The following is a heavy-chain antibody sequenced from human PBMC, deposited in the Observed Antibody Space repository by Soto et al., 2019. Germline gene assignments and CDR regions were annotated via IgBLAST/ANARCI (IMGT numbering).Heavy chain of an antibody. V-gene: IGHV1-2*04. CDR2: INPNSGGT. D-gene: IGHD6-6*01. CDR1: GYTFTDYY. Sequence: GGSVNVSCKASGYTFTDYYMHWVRQAPGQGLEWMGWINPNSGGTNYAQKFQGWVTMTRDTSISTAYMELSRLRSDDTAVYYCARASSIAARLLDYWGQGTLVTVSS. J-gene: IGHJ4*02. CDR3: ARASSIAARLLDY.